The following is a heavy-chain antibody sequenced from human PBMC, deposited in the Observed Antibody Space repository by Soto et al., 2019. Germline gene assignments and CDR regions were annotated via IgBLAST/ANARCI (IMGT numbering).Heavy chain of an antibody. V-gene: IGHV3-30*18. CDR3: AKEKRHEHWHLDF. CDR1: GFSFSSYS. CDR2: VGTDGTTV. J-gene: IGHJ4*02. D-gene: IGHD1-1*01. Sequence: GGSLRLSCAASGFSFSSYSIHWVRQAPGKGLEWVAVVGTDGTTVIYGESMKGRFSISRDSSRNTVYLQMNGLRPDDTADYYCAKEKRHEHWHLDFWGQGTPVTVSS.